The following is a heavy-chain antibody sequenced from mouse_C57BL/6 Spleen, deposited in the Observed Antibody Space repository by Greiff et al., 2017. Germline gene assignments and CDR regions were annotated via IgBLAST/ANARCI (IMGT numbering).Heavy chain of an antibody. CDR1: GFNIKNTY. J-gene: IGHJ2*01. V-gene: IGHV14-3*01. CDR3: ARREAYYSNWDD. CDR2: IDPANGNT. Sequence: VQLKESVAELVRPGASVKLSCTASGFNIKNTYMHWVKQRPEQGLEWIGRIDPANGNTKSAPKFQGKATITANTASTTSYLQLSSLTSEDTAIYYCARREAYYSNWDDWGQGTTRTVSS. D-gene: IGHD2-5*01.